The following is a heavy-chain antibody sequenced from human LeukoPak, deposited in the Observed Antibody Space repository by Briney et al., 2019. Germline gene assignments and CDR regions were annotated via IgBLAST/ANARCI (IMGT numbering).Heavy chain of an antibody. D-gene: IGHD1-1*01. J-gene: IGHJ6*02. Sequence: PSETLSLTCTVSGGSISSGGYYWSWIRQHPGKGLEWIGYIYYSGSTYYNPSLKSRVTISVDTSKNQFSLKLSSVTAADTAVYYCARDLWTTGPAGDYYYYYGMDVWGQGTTVTVSS. CDR1: GGSISSGGYY. CDR2: IYYSGST. CDR3: ARDLWTTGPAGDYYYYYGMDV. V-gene: IGHV4-31*03.